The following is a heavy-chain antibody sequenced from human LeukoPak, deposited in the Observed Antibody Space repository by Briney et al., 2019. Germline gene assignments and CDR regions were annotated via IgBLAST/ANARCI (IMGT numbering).Heavy chain of an antibody. CDR3: ARSRNRAAFDI. D-gene: IGHD1-14*01. V-gene: IGHV4-34*01. Sequence: SETLSLTCAVYGGSLSGYYWSWIRQPPGKGLEWIGEINHSGSTNYNPSLKSRVTISVDTSKNQFSLKLSSVTAADTAVYYCARSRNRAAFDIWGQGTMVTVSS. CDR1: GGSLSGYY. J-gene: IGHJ3*02. CDR2: INHSGST.